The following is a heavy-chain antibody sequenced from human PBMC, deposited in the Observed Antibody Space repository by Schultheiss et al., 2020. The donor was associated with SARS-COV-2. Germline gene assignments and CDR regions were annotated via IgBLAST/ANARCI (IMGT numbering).Heavy chain of an antibody. CDR1: GGSVSSGSYY. J-gene: IGHJ5*02. Sequence: SQTLSLTCTVSGGSVSSGSYYWSWIRQPPGKGLEWIGYIYYSGSTNYNPSLKSRVTISVDTSKNQFSLKLSSVTAADTAVYYCARDEPPNYIEWFDPWGQGTLVTVSS. D-gene: IGHD1-7*01. CDR3: ARDEPPNYIEWFDP. CDR2: IYYSGST. V-gene: IGHV4-61*01.